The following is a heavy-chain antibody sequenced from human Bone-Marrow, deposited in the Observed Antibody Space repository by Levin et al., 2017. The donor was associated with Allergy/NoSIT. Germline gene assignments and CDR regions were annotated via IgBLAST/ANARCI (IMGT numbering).Heavy chain of an antibody. CDR2: ISSSSSYT. CDR3: ARDGQQQLVSDAFDI. J-gene: IGHJ3*02. V-gene: IGHV3-11*06. Sequence: SCAASGFTFSDYYMSWIRQAPGKGLEWVSYISSSSSYTNYADSVKGRFTISRDNAKNSLYLQMNSLRAEDTAVYYCARDGQQQLVSDAFDIWGQGTMVTVSS. D-gene: IGHD6-13*01. CDR1: GFTFSDYY.